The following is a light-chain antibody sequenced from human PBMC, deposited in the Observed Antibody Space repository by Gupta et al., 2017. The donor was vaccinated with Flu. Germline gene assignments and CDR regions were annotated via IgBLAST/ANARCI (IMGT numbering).Light chain of an antibody. Sequence: QSALTQPPSASGSPGQSVTISCTGTSSDVGGYNYVSWYQQHPGKAPKRMMFYVSKRPSGVPDRFSCYKSGNTASPQASGLQAEEEADDYCSSSEGSNNQLGFGGGTKLTVL. CDR3: SSSEGSNNQLG. CDR2: YVS. CDR1: SSDVGGYNY. J-gene: IGLJ2*01. V-gene: IGLV2-8*01.